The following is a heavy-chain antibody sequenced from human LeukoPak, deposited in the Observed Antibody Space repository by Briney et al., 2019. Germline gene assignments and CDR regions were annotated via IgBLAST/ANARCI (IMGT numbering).Heavy chain of an antibody. CDR2: ISSSSSYI. Sequence: GGSLRLSCAASGFTFSSYSMNWVRQAPGKGLEWVSSISSSSSYIYYADSVTGRSTISRDNAKNSLYLQMNSLRAEDTAVYYCARDWPPGSSSQPHDYWGQGTLVTVSS. CDR1: GFTFSSYS. V-gene: IGHV3-21*01. J-gene: IGHJ4*02. CDR3: ARDWPPGSSSQPHDY. D-gene: IGHD6-13*01.